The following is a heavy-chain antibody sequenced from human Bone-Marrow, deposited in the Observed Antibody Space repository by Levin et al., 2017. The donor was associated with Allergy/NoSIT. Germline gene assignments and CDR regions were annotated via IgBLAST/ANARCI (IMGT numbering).Heavy chain of an antibody. CDR2: INHSGTT. J-gene: IGHJ5*02. D-gene: IGHD5-18*01. Sequence: SQTLSLTCAVYSGSFRGYYWSWIRQSPGKGLEWIGEINHSGTTKYNPSLKSRVTMSVDTSKNQFSLRLNSVTAADTAVYYCARGWIKPNNFFDPWGQGTQVTVSS. V-gene: IGHV4-34*01. CDR1: SGSFRGYY. CDR3: ARGWIKPNNFFDP.